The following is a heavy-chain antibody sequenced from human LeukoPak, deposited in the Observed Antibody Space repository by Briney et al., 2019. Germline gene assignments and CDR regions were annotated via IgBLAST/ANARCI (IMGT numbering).Heavy chain of an antibody. CDR1: GGTFSSYA. Sequence: ASVKVSCKASGGTFSSYAISWVRQAPGQGLEWMGGIIPIFGTANYAQKFQGRVTITADESTSTAYMELSSLRSEDTAVYYCARDQADIVVVPAAVYYYYGMDVWGQGATVTVSS. CDR3: ARDQADIVVVPAAVYYYYGMDV. J-gene: IGHJ6*02. CDR2: IIPIFGTA. V-gene: IGHV1-69*13. D-gene: IGHD2-2*01.